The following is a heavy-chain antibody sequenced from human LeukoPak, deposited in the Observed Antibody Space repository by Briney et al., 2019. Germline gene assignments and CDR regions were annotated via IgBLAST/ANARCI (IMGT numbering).Heavy chain of an antibody. V-gene: IGHV4-59*01. CDR1: GGSISSYY. D-gene: IGHD3-3*01. CDR2: IYYSGST. J-gene: IGHJ6*03. CDR3: ARDSRLLFGVPYAAGYMDV. Sequence: PSETLSLTCTVSGGSISSYYWSWIRQPPGKGLEWIGYIYYSGSTNYNPSLKSRVTISVDTSKNQFSLKLSSVTAADTAVYYCARDSRLLFGVPYAAGYMDVWGKGTTVTVSS.